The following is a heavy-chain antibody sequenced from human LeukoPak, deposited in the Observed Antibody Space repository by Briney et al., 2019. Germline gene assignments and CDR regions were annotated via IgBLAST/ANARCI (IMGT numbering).Heavy chain of an antibody. CDR2: ITGSGTDI. CDR1: GFTFSSYS. V-gene: IGHV3-21*05. CDR3: ARDRDYGFTY. J-gene: IGHJ4*02. D-gene: IGHD4-17*01. Sequence: GGSLRLSCAASGFTFSSYSMNWVRQAPGKGPEWISWITGSGTDIIYADSVKGRFTISRDNAKNSLYLQMNSLRAEDTAMYYCARDRDYGFTYWGQGTLVTVSS.